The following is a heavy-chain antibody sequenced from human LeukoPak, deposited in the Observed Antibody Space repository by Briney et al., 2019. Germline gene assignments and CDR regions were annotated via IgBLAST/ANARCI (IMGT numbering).Heavy chain of an antibody. Sequence: GASVKVSCKASGYTFTSYGISWVRQAPGQGLEWMGWISAYNGNTNYAQKLQGRVTMTTDTSTSTAYMELRSLRSDDTAVYYCARPPYYDFWGAPRWFDYWGQGTLATVSS. D-gene: IGHD3-3*01. CDR1: GYTFTSYG. V-gene: IGHV1-18*01. CDR3: ARPPYYDFWGAPRWFDY. J-gene: IGHJ4*02. CDR2: ISAYNGNT.